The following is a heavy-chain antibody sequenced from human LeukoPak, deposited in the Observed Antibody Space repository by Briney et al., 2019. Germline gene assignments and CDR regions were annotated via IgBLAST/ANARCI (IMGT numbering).Heavy chain of an antibody. D-gene: IGHD2-21*02. CDR2: IIPILGTA. CDR3: AVAYCGGDCYSRADY. CDR1: GGTFSSYA. Sequence: ASVKVSCKASGGTFSSYAISWVRQAPGQGLEWMGRIIPILGTANYAQKFQGRVTITTDESTSTAYMELSSLRSEDTAVYYCAVAYCGGDCYSRADYWGQGTLVTVSS. V-gene: IGHV1-69*11. J-gene: IGHJ4*02.